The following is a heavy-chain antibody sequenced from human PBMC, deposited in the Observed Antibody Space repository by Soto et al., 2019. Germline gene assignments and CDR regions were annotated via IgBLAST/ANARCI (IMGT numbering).Heavy chain of an antibody. Sequence: ASVKVSCKASGYTFTSYGTSWVRQAPGQGLEWMGWISAYNGNTNYAQKLQGRVTMTTDTSTSTAYMELRSLRSDDTAVYYCARDRETFGYSYRYDYWGQGTLVTVYS. J-gene: IGHJ4*02. D-gene: IGHD5-18*01. CDR2: ISAYNGNT. CDR1: GYTFTSYG. CDR3: ARDRETFGYSYRYDY. V-gene: IGHV1-18*01.